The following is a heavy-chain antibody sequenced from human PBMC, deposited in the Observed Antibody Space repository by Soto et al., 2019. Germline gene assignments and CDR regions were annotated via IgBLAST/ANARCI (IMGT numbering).Heavy chain of an antibody. CDR2: ISTSTGNT. Sequence: QVQLVQSGGEVKKPGASVKVSCKASGYTFTTFGITWVRQAPGQGLEWMGWISTSTGNTNYAPKLQGRVTLTTDTSTRTAYMELRSLTSADTAVYYCARSPRVIVAAKGTLDYWGQGTLITVSS. J-gene: IGHJ4*02. V-gene: IGHV1-18*04. CDR3: ARSPRVIVAAKGTLDY. CDR1: GYTFTTFG. D-gene: IGHD2-21*02.